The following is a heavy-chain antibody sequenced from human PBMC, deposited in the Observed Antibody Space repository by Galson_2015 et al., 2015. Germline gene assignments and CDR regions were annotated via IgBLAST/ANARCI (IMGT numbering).Heavy chain of an antibody. V-gene: IGHV3-30-3*01. CDR2: ISYDGSNK. D-gene: IGHD3-10*01. Sequence: SLRLSCAASGFTFSSYAMHWVRQAPGKGLEWVAVISYDGSNKYYADSVKGRFTISRDNSKNTLYLQMNSLRAEDTAVYYCARVRGARGVIQPLYYYYYGVDVWGQGTTVTVSS. J-gene: IGHJ6*02. CDR3: ARVRGARGVIQPLYYYYYGVDV. CDR1: GFTFSSYA.